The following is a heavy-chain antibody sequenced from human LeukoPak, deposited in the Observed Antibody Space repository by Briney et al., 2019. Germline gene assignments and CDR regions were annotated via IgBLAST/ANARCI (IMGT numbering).Heavy chain of an antibody. CDR3: ARVLGHSGDYANFDY. Sequence: ASVKVSCKASGYTFTGYYMHWVRQAPGQGLEWMGWINPNSGGTNYAQKFQGRVTMTRDTSISTAYMEPSRLRSDDTAVYYCARVLGHSGDYANFDYWGQGTLVTVSS. J-gene: IGHJ4*02. D-gene: IGHD4-17*01. CDR2: INPNSGGT. V-gene: IGHV1-2*02. CDR1: GYTFTGYY.